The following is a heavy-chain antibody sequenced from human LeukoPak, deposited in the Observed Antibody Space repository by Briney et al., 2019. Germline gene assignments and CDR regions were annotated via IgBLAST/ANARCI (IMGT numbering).Heavy chain of an antibody. J-gene: IGHJ6*02. CDR3: ARDYASGYDWGDYYYGMDV. CDR2: IYTSGST. V-gene: IGHV4-4*07. D-gene: IGHD5-12*01. CDR1: GGSISSYY. Sequence: SETLSLTCTVSGGSISSYYWSWIRQPAGKGLEWIGRIYTSGSTNYNPSLKSRVTMSVDTSKNQFSLTLNSVTAADTAVYYCARDYASGYDWGDYYYGMDVWGQGTTVTVSS.